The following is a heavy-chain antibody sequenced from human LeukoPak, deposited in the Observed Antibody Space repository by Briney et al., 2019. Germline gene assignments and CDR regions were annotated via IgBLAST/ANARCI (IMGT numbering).Heavy chain of an antibody. Sequence: ASVKVSCKASGYTFTGYYMHWVRQAPGQGLEWMGWINPNSGGTNYAQKFQGRVTITADESTSTAYMELSSLRSEDTAVYYCARSVRCGGSCYSHFDYWGQGTLVTVSS. J-gene: IGHJ4*02. CDR1: GYTFTGYY. V-gene: IGHV1-2*02. D-gene: IGHD2-15*01. CDR2: INPNSGGT. CDR3: ARSVRCGGSCYSHFDY.